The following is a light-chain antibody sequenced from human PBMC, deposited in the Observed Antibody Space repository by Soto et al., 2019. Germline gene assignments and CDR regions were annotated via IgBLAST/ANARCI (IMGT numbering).Light chain of an antibody. CDR2: DAS. CDR3: QKYNNWPPKT. V-gene: IGKV3-15*01. J-gene: IGKJ1*01. CDR1: QSVSRN. Sequence: EIVMTQSPATLSVSPGERATLSCRASQSVSRNLAWYQQKPGQPPRLLIYDASTRATGVPARFGGSGSGTEFTLTISSLQSEDFAVYYCQKYNNWPPKTFGQGTKVDIK.